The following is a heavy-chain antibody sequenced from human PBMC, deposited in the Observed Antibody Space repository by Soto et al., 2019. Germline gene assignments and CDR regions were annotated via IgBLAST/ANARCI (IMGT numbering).Heavy chain of an antibody. CDR3: ARGATVTTIYYYYYGMDV. D-gene: IGHD4-17*01. CDR2: INAGNGNT. CDR1: GYTFTSYA. Sequence: ASVKVSCKASGYTFTSYAMHWVRQAPGQRLEWMGWINAGNGNTKYSQKFQGRVTITRDTSASTAYMELSSLRSEDTAVYYCARGATVTTIYYYYYGMDVWGQGTTVTVSS. V-gene: IGHV1-3*01. J-gene: IGHJ6*02.